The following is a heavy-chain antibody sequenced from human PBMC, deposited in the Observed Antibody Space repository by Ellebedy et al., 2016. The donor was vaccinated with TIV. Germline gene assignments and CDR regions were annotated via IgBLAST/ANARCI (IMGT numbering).Heavy chain of an antibody. V-gene: IGHV1-46*01. J-gene: IGHJ3*01. Sequence: ASVKVSCXASGYSFTDFYMHWVRQAPGQGLEWMGIIHPGRGSTTFAQKFQGRLTITRDTSTNTVYTELSSLTSDDTAVYYCARGWDAFDVWGQGTLVTVSA. CDR3: ARGWDAFDV. CDR2: IHPGRGST. CDR1: GYSFTDFY.